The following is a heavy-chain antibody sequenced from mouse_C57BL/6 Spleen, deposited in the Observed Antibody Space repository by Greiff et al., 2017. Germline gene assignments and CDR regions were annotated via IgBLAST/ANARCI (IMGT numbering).Heavy chain of an antibody. J-gene: IGHJ2*01. CDR3: ARRDGSRDFDY. V-gene: IGHV1-61*01. Sequence: VQLQQPGAELVRPGSSVKLSCKASGYTFTSYWMDWVKQRPGQGLEWIGNIYPSDSETHYNQKFKDKATLTVDKSSSTAYMQLSSLTSEDSAVYYCARRDGSRDFDYWGQGTTLTVSS. CDR2: IYPSDSET. D-gene: IGHD1-1*01. CDR1: GYTFTSYW.